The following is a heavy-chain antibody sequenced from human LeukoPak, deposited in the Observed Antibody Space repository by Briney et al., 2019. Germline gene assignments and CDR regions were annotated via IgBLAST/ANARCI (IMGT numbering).Heavy chain of an antibody. Sequence: SETLSLTCAVSGGSISSGGYSWSWIRQPPGKGLEWIGYIYHSGSTYYNPSLKSRVTISVDRSKNQFSLKLSSVTAADTAVYYCASLKMGAFDIWGQGTMVTVSS. CDR1: GGSISSGGYS. J-gene: IGHJ3*02. CDR3: ASLKMGAFDI. V-gene: IGHV4-30-2*01. CDR2: IYHSGST. D-gene: IGHD2-8*01.